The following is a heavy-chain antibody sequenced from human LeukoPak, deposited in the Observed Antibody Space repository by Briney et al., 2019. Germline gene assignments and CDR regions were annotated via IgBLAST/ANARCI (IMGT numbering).Heavy chain of an antibody. V-gene: IGHV1-8*01. CDR2: MNPNSGNT. CDR1: GYTFTSYD. D-gene: IGHD3-9*01. J-gene: IGHJ4*02. Sequence: ASVKVSCKASGYTFTSYDINWVRQATGQGLEWMGWMNPNSGNTGYAQKFQGRVTMTRNTSISTAYMELSSLRSEDTAVYYCARVEGDILTGYYPGYWGQGTLVTVSS. CDR3: ARVEGDILTGYYPGY.